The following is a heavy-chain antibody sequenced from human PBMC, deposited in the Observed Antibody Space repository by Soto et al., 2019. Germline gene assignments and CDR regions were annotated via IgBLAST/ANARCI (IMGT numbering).Heavy chain of an antibody. D-gene: IGHD3-3*01. CDR1: GYTFTSYG. V-gene: IGHV1-18*01. J-gene: IGHJ4*02. Sequence: QVQPVESGAEVKKPGASVNVSCKASGYTFTSYGISWVRQAPGQGLEWMGWISAYHGNTNYAQKLQGRVPMPTDTSTSTGYIELRSLRADDTAVYYSARDPPSFGLGADYWGQGTVVTVS. CDR2: ISAYHGNT. CDR3: ARDPPSFGLGADY.